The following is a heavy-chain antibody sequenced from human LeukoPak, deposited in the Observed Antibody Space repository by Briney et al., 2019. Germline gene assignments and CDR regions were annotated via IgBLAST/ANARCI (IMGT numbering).Heavy chain of an antibody. Sequence: SETLSLTCTVSGGSISSYYWSWIRQPPGKGLEWIGYIYYSGSTNYNPSLKSRVTISVDTSKNQFSLKLSSVTAADTAVYYCARIGYYDSSGSYWGQGTLVTVSS. CDR2: IYYSGST. D-gene: IGHD3-22*01. V-gene: IGHV4-59*01. CDR3: ARIGYYDSSGSY. J-gene: IGHJ4*02. CDR1: GGSISSYY.